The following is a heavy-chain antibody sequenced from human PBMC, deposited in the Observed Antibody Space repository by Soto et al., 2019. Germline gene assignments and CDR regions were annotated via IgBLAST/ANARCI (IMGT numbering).Heavy chain of an antibody. J-gene: IGHJ4*02. D-gene: IGHD3-10*01. CDR2: ISSSSSYT. CDR3: ARKSMVRGVILFDY. CDR1: GFTFSDYY. V-gene: IGHV3-11*06. Sequence: QVQLVESGGGLVKPGGSLRLSCAASGFTFSDYYMSWIRQAPGMGLEWVSYISSSSSYTNYADSVKGRFTISRDNAKNSLYLQMNSLRAEDTAVYYCARKSMVRGVILFDYWGQGTLVTVSS.